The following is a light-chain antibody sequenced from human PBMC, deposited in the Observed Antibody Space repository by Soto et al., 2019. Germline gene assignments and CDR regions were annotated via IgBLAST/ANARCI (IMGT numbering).Light chain of an antibody. V-gene: IGKV3-11*01. Sequence: EVVMTQSPATLSVSPGEGATLSCRASQSVTSNYLAWYQQKPGQAPRLLIYDASNRATGIPARFSGSGSGTDFTLTISSLEPEDFAVYYCQQRSNWPRLTFGGGTKVDIK. J-gene: IGKJ4*01. CDR2: DAS. CDR1: QSVTSNY. CDR3: QQRSNWPRLT.